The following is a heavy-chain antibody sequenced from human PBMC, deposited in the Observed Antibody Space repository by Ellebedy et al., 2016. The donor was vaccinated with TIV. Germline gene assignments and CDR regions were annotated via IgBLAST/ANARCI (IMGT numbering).Heavy chain of an antibody. CDR1: GFTFDDYA. Sequence: SLKISCAASGFTFDDYAMHWVRHAPGKGLEWVSGISWNSGSIGYADSVKGRFTISRDNAKNSLYLQMNSLRAEDTALYYCAKLNSDELAAEEAYFDYWGQGTLVTVSS. D-gene: IGHD4-23*01. V-gene: IGHV3-9*01. J-gene: IGHJ4*02. CDR3: AKLNSDELAAEEAYFDY. CDR2: ISWNSGSI.